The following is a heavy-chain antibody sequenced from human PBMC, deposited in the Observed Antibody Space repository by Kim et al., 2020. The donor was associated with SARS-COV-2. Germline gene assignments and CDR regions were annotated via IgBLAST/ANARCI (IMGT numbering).Heavy chain of an antibody. Sequence: NTNYAQKLQGRVTMTTDTSTSTAYMELRSLRSDDTAVYYCARAGFGCLDYWGQGTLVTVSS. CDR3: ARAGFGCLDY. D-gene: IGHD2-15*01. CDR2: NT. J-gene: IGHJ4*02. V-gene: IGHV1-18*01.